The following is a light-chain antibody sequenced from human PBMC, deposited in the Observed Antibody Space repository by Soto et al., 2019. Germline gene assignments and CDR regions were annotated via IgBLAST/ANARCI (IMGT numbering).Light chain of an antibody. V-gene: IGKV2-24*01. CDR3: QQSYSIPWT. CDR1: QSRVHSDGDTY. CDR2: KIS. Sequence: VMTQTPLSSPVTLGQPASISCRPSQSRVHSDGDTYLSWLLQRPGQPPRLLMYKISHRFSGVPSRFSGSGSGTDFTLTISSLQPEDCAIYYCQQSYSIPWTFGQGTKVDI. J-gene: IGKJ1*01.